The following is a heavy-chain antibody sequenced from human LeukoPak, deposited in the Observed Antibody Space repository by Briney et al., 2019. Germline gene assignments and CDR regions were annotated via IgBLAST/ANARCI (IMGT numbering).Heavy chain of an antibody. Sequence: GGSLRLSCAASGFTFSSYSMNWVRQAPGKGLEWVSSISSSSSYIYYADSVKGRFTISRDNAKNSLYLQMNSLRAEDTAVYYCARGRPTGWFDPWGQGTLVTVSS. D-gene: IGHD1-14*01. V-gene: IGHV3-21*01. J-gene: IGHJ5*02. CDR1: GFTFSSYS. CDR2: ISSSSSYI. CDR3: ARGRPTGWFDP.